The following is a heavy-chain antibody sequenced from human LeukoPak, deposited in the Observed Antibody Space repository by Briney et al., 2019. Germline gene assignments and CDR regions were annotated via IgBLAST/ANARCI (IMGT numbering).Heavy chain of an antibody. Sequence: PSETLSLTCAVSGASISSGDYYWRWIRQPPGKDLEWIGYIYYSGSTYYNPSLKSRVTISVDTSKNQFSLKLSSVTAADTAVYYCARDGGSYSGGGPVNWFDPWGQGTLVTVSS. CDR3: ARDGGSYSGGGPVNWFDP. D-gene: IGHD1-26*01. CDR2: IYYSGST. CDR1: GASISSGDYY. V-gene: IGHV4-30-4*01. J-gene: IGHJ5*02.